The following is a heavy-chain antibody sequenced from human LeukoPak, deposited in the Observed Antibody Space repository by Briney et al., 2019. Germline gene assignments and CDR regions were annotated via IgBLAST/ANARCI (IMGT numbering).Heavy chain of an antibody. D-gene: IGHD2-15*01. CDR3: ARDIVHCSGGSCYSLGWYFDL. V-gene: IGHV3-33*01. CDR1: GFTFSSYG. J-gene: IGHJ2*01. CDR2: IWYDGSNK. Sequence: GGSLRLSCAASGFTFSSYGMHWVHQAPGKGLEWVAVIWYDGSNKYYADSVKGRFTISRDNSKNTLYLQMNSLRAEDTAVYYCARDIVHCSGGSCYSLGWYFDLWGRGTLVTVSS.